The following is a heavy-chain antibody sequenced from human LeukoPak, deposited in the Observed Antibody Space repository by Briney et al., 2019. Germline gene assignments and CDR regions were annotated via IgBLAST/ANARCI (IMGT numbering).Heavy chain of an antibody. CDR3: ARSGGCSSTSCSPNFDY. V-gene: IGHV3-21*01. CDR2: ISSSSSYI. D-gene: IGHD2-2*01. Sequence: GGSLKLSCPASGFTFSSYSMNWFRQAPGKGLEWVSSISSSSSYIYYADSVKGRFTISRDNAKNSLYLQMNSLRAEDTAVYYCARSGGCSSTSCSPNFDYWGQGTLVTVSS. CDR1: GFTFSSYS. J-gene: IGHJ4*02.